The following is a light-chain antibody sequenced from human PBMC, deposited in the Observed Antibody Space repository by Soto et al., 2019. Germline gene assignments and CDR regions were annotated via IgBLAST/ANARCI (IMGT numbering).Light chain of an antibody. Sequence: EIVMTQSPATLSVSPGEGATLSCRASQSLSSNLAWYQQKPGQAPRLLIYGASTRATGIPARFSGSGSGTEFTLTIRSLQSEDFEVYYCQQYNNWPRTFGQGTKVDIK. CDR2: GAS. J-gene: IGKJ1*01. V-gene: IGKV3-15*01. CDR1: QSLSSN. CDR3: QQYNNWPRT.